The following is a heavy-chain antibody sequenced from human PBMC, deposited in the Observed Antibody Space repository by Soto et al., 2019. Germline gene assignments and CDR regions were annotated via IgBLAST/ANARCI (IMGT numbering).Heavy chain of an antibody. D-gene: IGHD3-10*01. J-gene: IGHJ3*02. CDR1: GHTFTSYD. CDR2: MNPNSGNT. Sequence: QVQLVQSGAEVKKPGASVKVSCKASGHTFTSYDINWVRQATGQGLEWMGWMNPNSGNTGYAQKFQGRVTMTRNTSISTAYMELSSLRSEDTAMYYCARGINYYGSGDDAFDIWGQGTMVTVSS. CDR3: ARGINYYGSGDDAFDI. V-gene: IGHV1-8*01.